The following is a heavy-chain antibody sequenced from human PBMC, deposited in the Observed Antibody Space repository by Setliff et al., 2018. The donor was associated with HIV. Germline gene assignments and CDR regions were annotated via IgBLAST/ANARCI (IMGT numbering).Heavy chain of an antibody. D-gene: IGHD3-16*01. V-gene: IGHV1-46*01. CDR3: ARGWGGQDSYYYGMDV. CDR1: GYTFTSYY. J-gene: IGHJ6*02. Sequence: ASVKVSCKASGYTFTSYYMHWVRQAPGQGLEWMGVINPGGGSTTYAQKFQGRVTMTRDTSTSTVYMELSNLRSQDTAMYYCARGWGGQDSYYYGMDVWGQGTTATVSS. CDR2: INPGGGST.